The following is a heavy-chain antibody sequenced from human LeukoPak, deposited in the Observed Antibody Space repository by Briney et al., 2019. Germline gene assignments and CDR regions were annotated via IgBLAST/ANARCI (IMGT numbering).Heavy chain of an antibody. CDR3: ARDMSGSYPHGVDY. V-gene: IGHV1-69*13. J-gene: IGHJ4*02. Sequence: GASVKVSCKASGGTFSSYAISWVRQAPGQGLEWMGGIIPIFGTANYAQKFQGRVTITADESTSTAYMELSSLRPEDTAVYYCARDMSGSYPHGVDYWGQGTLVTVSS. D-gene: IGHD1-26*01. CDR2: IIPIFGTA. CDR1: GGTFSSYA.